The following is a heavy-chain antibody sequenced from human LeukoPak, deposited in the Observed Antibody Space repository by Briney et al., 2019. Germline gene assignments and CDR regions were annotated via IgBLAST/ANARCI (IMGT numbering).Heavy chain of an antibody. CDR3: TTTIVGVTTWFDP. D-gene: IGHD1-26*01. CDR1: GFTLSNAY. J-gene: IGHJ5*02. V-gene: IGHV3-15*01. Sequence: GGSLRLSCAASGFTLSNAYMSWVRQAPGKGLGWVGRIKNKTNGGTTDYAAPVKGRFTISRDDSKNTLYLQMNSPKTEDTAVYYCTTTIVGVTTWFDPWGQGTLVTVSS. CDR2: IKNKTNGGTT.